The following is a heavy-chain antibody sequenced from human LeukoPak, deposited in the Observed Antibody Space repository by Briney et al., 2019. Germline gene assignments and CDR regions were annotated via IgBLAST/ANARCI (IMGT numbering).Heavy chain of an antibody. CDR1: GFTLSSYW. CDR2: IKQDGSEK. Sequence: GGSLRLSCAASGFTLSSYWMSWVRQAPGKGLEWVANIKQDGSEKYYVDSVKGRFTISRDNAKNSLYLQMNSLRAEDTAVYYCARWNQYCSGGSCYNWFDPWGQRTLVTVSS. J-gene: IGHJ5*02. CDR3: ARWNQYCSGGSCYNWFDP. V-gene: IGHV3-7*01. D-gene: IGHD2-15*01.